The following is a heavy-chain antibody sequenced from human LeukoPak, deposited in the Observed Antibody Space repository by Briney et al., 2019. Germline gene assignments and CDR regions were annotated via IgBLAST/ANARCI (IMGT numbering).Heavy chain of an antibody. CDR1: GFTFSTYG. V-gene: IGHV3-30*03. J-gene: IGHJ4*02. Sequence: GGSLRLSCAASGFTFSTYGMHWVRQAPGKGLEWVAFISYDGNNKYHADSVKGRLSISRDTSKNMLYLQMNSLRVEDTAVHYCATRGSYFEDFWGQGTLVTVSS. CDR3: ATRGSYFEDF. CDR2: ISYDGNNK. D-gene: IGHD1-26*01.